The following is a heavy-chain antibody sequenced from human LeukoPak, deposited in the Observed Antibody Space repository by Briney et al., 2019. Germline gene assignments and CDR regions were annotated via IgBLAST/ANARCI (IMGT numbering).Heavy chain of an antibody. D-gene: IGHD7-27*01. J-gene: IGHJ4*02. CDR1: GYNLCSCE. V-gene: IGHV3-48*03. CDR2: ISSSGSTI. CDR3: ARDVYLGVFDW. Sequence: PGGSLRLSCAASGYNLCSCEMKWLRQAPGKGLEWVSYISSSGSTINYADSVKGRFTISRDNAKNSLYLHMNSLRVEDTAVYYCARDVYLGVFDWWGQGTLVTVSS.